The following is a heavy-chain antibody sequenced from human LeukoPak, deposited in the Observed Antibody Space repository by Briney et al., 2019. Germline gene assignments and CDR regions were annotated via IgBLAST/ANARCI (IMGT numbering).Heavy chain of an antibody. CDR1: GFTFSSYS. D-gene: IGHD5-18*01. V-gene: IGHV3-21*01. CDR3: AKAGAGSRGYSYGWNYYYYYYMDV. J-gene: IGHJ6*03. Sequence: PGGSLRLSCAASGFTFSSYSMNWVRQAPGKGLEWVSSISSSSSYIYYADSVKGRFTISRDNSKNTLYLQMNSLRAEDTAVYYCAKAGAGSRGYSYGWNYYYYYYMDVWGKGTTVTVSS. CDR2: ISSSSSYI.